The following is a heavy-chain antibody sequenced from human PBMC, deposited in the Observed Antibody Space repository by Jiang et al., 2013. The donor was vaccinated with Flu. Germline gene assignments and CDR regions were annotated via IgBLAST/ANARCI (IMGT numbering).Heavy chain of an antibody. CDR1: GFTFSSSG. J-gene: IGHJ4*02. CDR2: IHADGTNK. CDR3: ARDAPVGSSWFGYFDY. Sequence: VQLVESGGGVVQPGGSLTLSCAASGFTFSSSGMHWVRQAPGKGLEWVAFIHADGTNKYYADSVKGRFTISRDNSKNTLYLQMNSLRGVDTAVYYCARDAPVGSSWFGYFDYWGQGTLVTVSS. V-gene: IGHV3-30*02. D-gene: IGHD6-13*01.